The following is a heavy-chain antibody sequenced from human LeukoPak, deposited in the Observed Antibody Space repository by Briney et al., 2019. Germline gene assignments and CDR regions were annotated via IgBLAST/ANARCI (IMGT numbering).Heavy chain of an antibody. J-gene: IGHJ6*02. Sequence: KFQGRVTITRDTSASTVYMELSSLRSEDTAVYYCARDLYDPYYYYYGMDVWGQGTTVTVSS. D-gene: IGHD5/OR15-5a*01. V-gene: IGHV1-3*01. CDR3: ARDLYDPYYYYYGMDV.